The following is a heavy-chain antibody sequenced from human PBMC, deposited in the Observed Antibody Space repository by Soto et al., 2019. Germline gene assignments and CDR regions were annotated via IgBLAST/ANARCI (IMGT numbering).Heavy chain of an antibody. CDR1: GYTFTSYD. Sequence: ASVKVSCKASGYTFTSYDINWVRQATGQGLEWMGWMNPNSGDTGFAQKFQGRVTMTRNTSISTAYMELSSLRSEDTAVYYCARGVGGYCSSITCYRQGWFDPWGQGTLVTVSS. CDR3: ARGVGGYCSSITCYRQGWFDP. CDR2: MNPNSGDT. J-gene: IGHJ5*02. D-gene: IGHD2-2*01. V-gene: IGHV1-8*01.